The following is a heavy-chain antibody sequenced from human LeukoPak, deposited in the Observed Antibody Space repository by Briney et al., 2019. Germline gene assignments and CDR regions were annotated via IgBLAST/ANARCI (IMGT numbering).Heavy chain of an antibody. V-gene: IGHV3-48*01. J-gene: IGHJ4*02. CDR2: ISSGSTTI. Sequence: PGGSLRLSCEASGFMFSSYSMNWVRQAPGKGLEWVSYISSGSTTIYYADSAKGRFTISRDNAKNSLYLQMNSLRAEDTAVYYCARDVEQWLVRVYYFDYWGQGTLVTVSS. CDR3: ARDVEQWLVRVYYFDY. D-gene: IGHD6-19*01. CDR1: GFMFSSYS.